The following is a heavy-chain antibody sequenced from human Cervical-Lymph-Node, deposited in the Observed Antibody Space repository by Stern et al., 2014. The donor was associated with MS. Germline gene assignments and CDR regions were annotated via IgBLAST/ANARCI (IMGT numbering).Heavy chain of an antibody. V-gene: IGHV4-59*12. CDR1: GGSMTNYY. D-gene: IGHD6-13*01. CDR2: IYHSRST. Sequence: QLQLQESGPGLVKPSETLSLSCTVSGGSMTNYYWTWIRQPPGKGLDWIGEIYHSRSTNNNPSLTSRVTISVKQSKNQISLKLRSVTAADTAVYYCARISSSWRLYYFDYWGQGTLVTVSS. J-gene: IGHJ4*02. CDR3: ARISSSWRLYYFDY.